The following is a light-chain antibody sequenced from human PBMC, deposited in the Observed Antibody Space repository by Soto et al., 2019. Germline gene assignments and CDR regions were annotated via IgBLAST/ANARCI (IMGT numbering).Light chain of an antibody. CDR2: SNN. V-gene: IGLV1-44*01. J-gene: IGLJ2*01. CDR3: AAWDDSLNGVV. Sequence: SVLTQPPSASGTPGQRVTLSCSGSSSNIGSNTVNWYQQLPGTAPKRLIYSNNQRPSGVPDRFSGSKSGTSASLAISGLQSEDEADYYCAAWDDSLNGVVFGGGTKLTVL. CDR1: SSNIGSNT.